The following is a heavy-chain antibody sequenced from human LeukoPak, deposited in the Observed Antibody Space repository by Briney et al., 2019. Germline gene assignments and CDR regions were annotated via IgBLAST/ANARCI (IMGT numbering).Heavy chain of an antibody. CDR2: LYSSGST. CDR1: GGSISTYY. D-gene: IGHD3-10*01. CDR3: ARDHYGSGSYKSYFDS. J-gene: IGHJ5*01. Sequence: SETLSLTCAVSGGSISTYYWSWLRQPAGKGLEWIGRLYSSGSTKYDPPLKSRVTISVGDSNNQFTLKLTSVTAADTAVYYCARDHYGSGSYKSYFDSWGQGIRVTVSS. V-gene: IGHV4-4*07.